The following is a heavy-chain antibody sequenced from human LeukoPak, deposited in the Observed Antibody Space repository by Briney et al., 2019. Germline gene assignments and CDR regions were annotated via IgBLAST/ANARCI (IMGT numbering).Heavy chain of an antibody. J-gene: IGHJ4*02. CDR3: ARDEQYYDFWSGYYHNLFDY. Sequence: PGGSLRLSCAASGFTFSDYYMSWIRQAPGKGLEWVSYISSSGSTIYYADSVKGRFTISRDNAKNTLYLQMNSLRAEDTAVYYCARDEQYYDFWSGYYHNLFDYWGQGTLVTVSS. CDR2: ISSSGSTI. V-gene: IGHV3-11*04. D-gene: IGHD3-3*01. CDR1: GFTFSDYY.